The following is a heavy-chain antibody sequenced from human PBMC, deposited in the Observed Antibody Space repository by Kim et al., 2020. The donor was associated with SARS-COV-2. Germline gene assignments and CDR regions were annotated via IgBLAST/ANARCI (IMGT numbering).Heavy chain of an antibody. CDR2: GGST. CDR3: AKGKPHNY. Sequence: GGSTYYADSVRGRFTISRDNSKNTVYLQMNSLRAEDTAVYYCAKGKPHNYWGQGTLVIVSS. J-gene: IGHJ4*02. V-gene: IGHV3-23*01.